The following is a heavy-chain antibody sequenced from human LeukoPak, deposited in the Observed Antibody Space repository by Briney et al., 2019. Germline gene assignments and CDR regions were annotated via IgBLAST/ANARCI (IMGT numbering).Heavy chain of an antibody. CDR2: ISGYNGNT. D-gene: IGHD1-7*01. J-gene: IGHJ6*02. CDR1: GYTFSSYA. Sequence: GASVKVSCKASGYTFSSYAISWVRQAPGQGLEWMGWISGYNGNTKYAQKLQDRVTMTTDTSTSTAYMELRSLRSDDTAVYYCARDQGDWNYPNSHYGMDVWGQGTTVTVS. V-gene: IGHV1-18*01. CDR3: ARDQGDWNYPNSHYGMDV.